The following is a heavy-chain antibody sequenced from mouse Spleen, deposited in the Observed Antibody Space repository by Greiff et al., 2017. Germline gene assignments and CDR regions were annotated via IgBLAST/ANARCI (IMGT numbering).Heavy chain of an antibody. Sequence: QVQLKQSGPGLVAPSQSLSITCTVSGFSLTNYAVHWVRQSPGKGLEWLGVIWSDGSTDYNAAFISRLSISKDNSKSQVFFKMNSLQADDTAIYYCARKGGYYVAWFAYWGQGTLVTVSA. J-gene: IGHJ3*01. CDR3: ARKGGYYVAWFAY. D-gene: IGHD2-3*01. CDR2: IWSDGST. CDR1: GFSLTNYA. V-gene: IGHV2-4-1*01.